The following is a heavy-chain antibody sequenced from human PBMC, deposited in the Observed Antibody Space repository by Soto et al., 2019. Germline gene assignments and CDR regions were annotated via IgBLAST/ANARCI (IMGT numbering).Heavy chain of an antibody. Sequence: GGSLRLSCAASGFTFDDYGMSWVRQAPGKGLEWVSAINWNGGSTGYADTVKGRFTISRDNAKNCVYLQMNSLRAEDTAVYYCARAMGYAILTGLFLDYWGQGTLVTVSS. CDR3: ARAMGYAILTGLFLDY. J-gene: IGHJ4*02. CDR1: GFTFDDYG. V-gene: IGHV3-20*04. D-gene: IGHD3-9*01. CDR2: INWNGGST.